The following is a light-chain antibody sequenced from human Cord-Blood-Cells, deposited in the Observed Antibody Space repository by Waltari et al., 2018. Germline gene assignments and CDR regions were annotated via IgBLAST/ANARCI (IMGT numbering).Light chain of an antibody. V-gene: IGKV1D-8*01. CDR1: PGISSY. CDR2: AAS. J-gene: IGKJ4*01. Sequence: VIWMTPSPSLLSASTGDRVTISCRISPGISSYLAWYQQKPGKAPELLIYAASTLQSGVPSRFSGSGSGTDFTLTISCLQSEDFATYYCQQYYSFPPTFGGGTKVEIK. CDR3: QQYYSFPPT.